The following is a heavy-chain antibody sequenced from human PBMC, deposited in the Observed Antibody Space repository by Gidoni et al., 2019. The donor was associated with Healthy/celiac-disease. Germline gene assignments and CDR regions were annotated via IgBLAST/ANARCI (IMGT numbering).Heavy chain of an antibody. CDR3: ASLYSSSWSWFDP. D-gene: IGHD6-13*01. CDR2: IYYSGST. Sequence: QVQLQESGPGLVKPSETLSLTCTVSGGSISSYYWSWIRQPPGKGLEWIGYIYYSGSTNYNPSLKSRVTISVDTSKNQFSLKLSSVTAADTAVYYCASLYSSSWSWFDPWGQGTLVTVSS. V-gene: IGHV4-59*01. J-gene: IGHJ5*02. CDR1: GGSISSYY.